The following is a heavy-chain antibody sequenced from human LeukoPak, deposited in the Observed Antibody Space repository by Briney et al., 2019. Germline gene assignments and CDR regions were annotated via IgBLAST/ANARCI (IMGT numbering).Heavy chain of an antibody. CDR1: GYTFTNYG. D-gene: IGHD2/OR15-2a*01. CDR2: IRANNGNT. CDR3: ARGSATVYGYMDV. V-gene: IGHV1-18*01. Sequence: ASVKVSCKPSGYTFTNYGISWVRHAPGQGLEWMGWIRANNGNTDYAQKLQGRVTMTTDTSTSTAYMELRSLTSDDTAVYYCARGSATVYGYMDVWGKGTAVTVS. J-gene: IGHJ6*03.